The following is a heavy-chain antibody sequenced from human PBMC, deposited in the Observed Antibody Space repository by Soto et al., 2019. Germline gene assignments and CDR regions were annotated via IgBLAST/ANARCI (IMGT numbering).Heavy chain of an antibody. J-gene: IGHJ6*02. CDR1: GFTFSSYA. CDR3: ARDDYYYYDGLDV. Sequence: EVQLLESGGGLVQPGGSRRLSCAASGFTFSSYAMSWVRQAPGSGLEWVSTNGASGVTTYYAGSVKGRFTISRDNSKNTVYLQMNSLRAEDTAVYYCARDDYYYYDGLDVWGQGTTVTVSS. V-gene: IGHV3-23*01. CDR2: NGASGVTT.